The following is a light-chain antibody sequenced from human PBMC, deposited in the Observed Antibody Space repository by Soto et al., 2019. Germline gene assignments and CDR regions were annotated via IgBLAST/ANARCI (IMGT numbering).Light chain of an antibody. CDR2: GAS. J-gene: IGKJ4*01. CDR1: QSVSSN. Sequence: EIVMTQSPATLSVSPGERATLSCRASQSVSSNLAWYQQKPGQAPRLLIYGASTRATDIPARFSGSGSRTEFTLTISSLQSEDFAVYYCQQYNSWPLTFGGGTKVEIK. V-gene: IGKV3-15*01. CDR3: QQYNSWPLT.